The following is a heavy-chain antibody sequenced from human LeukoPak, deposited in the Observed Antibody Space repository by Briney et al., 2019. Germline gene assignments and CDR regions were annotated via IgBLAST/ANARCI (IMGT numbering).Heavy chain of an antibody. CDR1: GGSISSSSYY. J-gene: IGHJ4*02. CDR3: ARVVITTEPYFDY. D-gene: IGHD3-22*01. V-gene: IGHV4-39*01. CDR2: IYYSGST. Sequence: PSETLSLTCTVSGGSISSSSYYWGWIRQPPGKGLEWIGSIYYSGSTYYNPSLKSRVTISVDTSKNQFSLKLSSVTAADTAVYYCARVVITTEPYFDYWGQGTLVTVSS.